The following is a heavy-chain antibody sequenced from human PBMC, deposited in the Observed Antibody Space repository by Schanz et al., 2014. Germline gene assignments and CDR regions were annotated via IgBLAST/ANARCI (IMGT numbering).Heavy chain of an antibody. Sequence: EGHLTESGGGLVKPGGSLRLSCAASGFTFSNTWMSWVRQAPGKGLEWVSLIDYAGSTNYADSVKGRMTVSRDTSKNALFLQMNNLRAEDTAVYYCASPPISVAGRWADYWGQGILVAVSS. V-gene: IGHV3-66*01. CDR2: IDYAGST. J-gene: IGHJ4*02. CDR3: ASPPISVAGRWADY. CDR1: GFTFSNTW. D-gene: IGHD6-19*01.